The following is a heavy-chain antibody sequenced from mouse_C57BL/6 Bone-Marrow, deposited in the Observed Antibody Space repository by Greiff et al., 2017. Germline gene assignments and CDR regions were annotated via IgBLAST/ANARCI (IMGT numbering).Heavy chain of an antibody. Sequence: VQLQQSGAELVRPGASVKMSCTASGFTITAYHMHWVKQRPEQGLEWIGSFDPENGDTEYDPKFKGKATLTVDTSSNTAYLQLSSLTSEDTAVYNCTTEAMDYWGQGTSVTVSS. CDR3: TTEAMDY. J-gene: IGHJ4*01. CDR1: GFTITAYH. V-gene: IGHV14-1*01. CDR2: FDPENGDT.